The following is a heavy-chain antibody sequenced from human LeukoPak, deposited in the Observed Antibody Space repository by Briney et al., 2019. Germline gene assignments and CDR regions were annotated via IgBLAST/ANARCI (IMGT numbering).Heavy chain of an antibody. CDR2: IYYSGST. CDR1: GGSFSGYY. Sequence: PSETLSLTCAVYGGSFSGYYWSWIRQPPGKGLEWIGYIYYSGSTNYNPSLKSRVTISVDTSKNQFSLKLSSVTAADTAVYYCAGGSSYPNWFDPWGQGTLVTVSS. CDR3: AGGSSYPNWFDP. J-gene: IGHJ5*02. V-gene: IGHV4-59*01. D-gene: IGHD2-2*01.